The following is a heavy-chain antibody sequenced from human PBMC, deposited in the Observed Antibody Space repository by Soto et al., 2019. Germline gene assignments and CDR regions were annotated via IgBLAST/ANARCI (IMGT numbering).Heavy chain of an antibody. D-gene: IGHD3-10*01. CDR3: ARDTGGIDY. CDR1: GFTFSSYA. V-gene: IGHV3-30-3*01. J-gene: IGHJ4*02. CDR2: ISYDGSNK. Sequence: QVQLVESGGGVVQPGRSLRLSCAASGFTFSSYAMHWVRQAPGKGLEWVAVISYDGSNKYYADSVKGRFTISRDNSKNTLYQQMNSLRAEDTAVYYCARDTGGIDYWGQGTLVTVSS.